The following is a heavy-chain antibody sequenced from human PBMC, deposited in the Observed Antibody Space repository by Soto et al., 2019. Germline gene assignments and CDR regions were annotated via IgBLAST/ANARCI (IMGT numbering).Heavy chain of an antibody. CDR3: ARAMDTAMFNYYYYYYMDV. J-gene: IGHJ6*03. Sequence: SETLSLTCTVSGGSISSYYWSWIRQPPGKGLEWIGYIYYSGSTNYNPSLKSRVTISVDTSKNQFSLKLSSVTAADTAVYYCARAMDTAMFNYYYYYYMDVWGKGTTVTVSS. CDR2: IYYSGST. V-gene: IGHV4-59*01. D-gene: IGHD5-18*01. CDR1: GGSISSYY.